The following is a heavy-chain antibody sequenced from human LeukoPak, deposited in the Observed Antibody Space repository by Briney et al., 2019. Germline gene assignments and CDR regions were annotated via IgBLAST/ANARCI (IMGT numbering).Heavy chain of an antibody. J-gene: IGHJ4*02. CDR3: ARTRLHHNYGSGTNFDY. V-gene: IGHV6-1*01. Sequence: SQTLSLTCAISGDSVSSNTAAWNWIRQSPSRGLEWLGRIYYRSTWYNDYAVSVRSRISINPDTSKNQFSLQLNSVTPEDTAVYYCARTRLHHNYGSGTNFDYWGQGTLVTVSS. CDR2: IYYRSTWYN. D-gene: IGHD3-10*01. CDR1: GDSVSSNTAA.